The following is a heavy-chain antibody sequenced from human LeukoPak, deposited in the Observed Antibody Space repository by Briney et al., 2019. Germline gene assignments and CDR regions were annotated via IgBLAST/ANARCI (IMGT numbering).Heavy chain of an antibody. CDR1: GFTFSDYY. CDR2: ISSSGSTI. CDR3: ASGVYDHFDY. Sequence: RGSLRPSCAPSGFTFSDYYMSWIRQAPGKGLEWVSYISSSGSTIYYADSVKGRFTIPRDNAKNSLYLQMNSLRAEDTAVYYCASGVYDHFDYWGQGTLVTVSS. D-gene: IGHD3-22*01. J-gene: IGHJ4*02. V-gene: IGHV3-11*01.